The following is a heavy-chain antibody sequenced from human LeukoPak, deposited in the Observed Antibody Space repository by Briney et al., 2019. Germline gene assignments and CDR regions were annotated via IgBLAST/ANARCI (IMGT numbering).Heavy chain of an antibody. D-gene: IGHD6-19*01. V-gene: IGHV1-2*02. CDR1: GYTFTVYY. CDR3: ARRYSSGWYDAFDI. CDR2: INPNSGDT. J-gene: IGHJ3*02. Sequence: ASVKVSCKASGYTFTVYYMHWVRQAPGQGLEWMGWINPNSGDTNYAQKFQGRVTMTRDTSISTAYMELGRLRSDDTAVYYCARRYSSGWYDAFDIWGQGTMVTVSS.